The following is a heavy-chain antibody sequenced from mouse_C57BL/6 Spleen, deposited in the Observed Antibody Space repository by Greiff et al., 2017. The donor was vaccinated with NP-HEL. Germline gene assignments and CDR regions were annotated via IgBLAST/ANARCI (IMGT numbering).Heavy chain of an antibody. CDR2: INPSTGGT. CDR3: ARSGYSFYYFDY. J-gene: IGHJ2*01. Sequence: VQLQQSGPELVKPGASVKISCKASGYSFTGYYMNWVKQSPEKSLEWIGEINPSTGGTTYNQKFKAKATLTVDKSSSTAYMQLKSLTSEDSAVYYCARSGYSFYYFDYWGQGTTLTVSS. D-gene: IGHD2-12*01. CDR1: GYSFTGYY. V-gene: IGHV1-42*01.